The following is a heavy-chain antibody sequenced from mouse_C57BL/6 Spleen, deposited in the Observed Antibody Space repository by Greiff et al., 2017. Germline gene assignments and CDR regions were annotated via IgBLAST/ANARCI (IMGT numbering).Heavy chain of an antibody. CDR3: ARRDGYYGFDD. CDR1: GFTFRDSG. CDR2: ISSGSSTI. V-gene: IGHV5-17*01. D-gene: IGHD2-3*01. J-gene: IGHJ2*01. Sequence: EVKVVESGGGLVKPGGSLKLSCAASGFTFRDSGMHWVRQAPEKGLEWVAYISSGSSTIYYADTVKGRFPISRDNAKNTLFLQMASLRSEDTAMEYCARRDGYYGFDDWGKGTTLTVSS.